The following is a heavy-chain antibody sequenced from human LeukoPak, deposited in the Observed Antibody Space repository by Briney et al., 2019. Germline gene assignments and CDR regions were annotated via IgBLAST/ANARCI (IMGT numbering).Heavy chain of an antibody. CDR2: IYYSGST. D-gene: IGHD3-9*01. J-gene: IGHJ6*02. CDR3: ARRRQTRYARYYYGMDV. Sequence: SWVRQHPGKGLEWIGYIYYSGSTYYNPSLKSRVTISVDTSKNQFSLKLSSVTAAGTAVYYCARRRQTRYARYYYGMDVWGQGTTVTVSS. V-gene: IGHV4-31*02.